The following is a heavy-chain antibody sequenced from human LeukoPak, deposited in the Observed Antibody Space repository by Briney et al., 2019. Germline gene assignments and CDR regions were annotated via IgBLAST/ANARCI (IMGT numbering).Heavy chain of an antibody. Sequence: PSETLCLTCTVSGGSISSYYWSWIRQPAGKGLEWIGRIYTSGSTNYNPSLKSRVTMSVDTSKNQFSLKLSSVTAADTAVYYCARGSYGSGSYYHNDYWGQGTLVTVSS. CDR1: GGSISSYY. D-gene: IGHD3-10*01. J-gene: IGHJ4*02. V-gene: IGHV4-4*07. CDR2: IYTSGST. CDR3: ARGSYGSGSYYHNDY.